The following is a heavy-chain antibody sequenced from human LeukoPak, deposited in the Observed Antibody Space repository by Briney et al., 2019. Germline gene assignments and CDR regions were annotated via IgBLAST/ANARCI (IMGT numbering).Heavy chain of an antibody. V-gene: IGHV3-74*01. CDR3: GRDDSGSYPDY. CDR2: INEDGRIT. D-gene: IGHD1-26*01. CDR1: GFTFRTYW. Sequence: GGSLRLSCAVSGFTFRTYWMHWVRQVPGEGLVWVSRINEDGRITNYADSVKGRFSISRDNAKNTLYLQMNSLRDEDTAVYYCGRDDSGSYPDYWGQGTLVTVSS. J-gene: IGHJ4*02.